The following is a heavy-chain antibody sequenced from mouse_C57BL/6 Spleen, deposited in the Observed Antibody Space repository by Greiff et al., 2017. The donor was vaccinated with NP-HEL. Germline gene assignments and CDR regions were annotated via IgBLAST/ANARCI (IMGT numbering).Heavy chain of an antibody. CDR1: GYTFTSYW. V-gene: IGHV1-52*01. D-gene: IGHD2-3*01. Sequence: QVQLQQPGAELVRPGSSVKLSCKASGYTFTSYWMHWVKQRPIQGLEWIGNIDPSDSETHYNQKFKDKATLTVDKSSSTAHMQLSSLTSEDSAVYYCARWDDGYSFAYWGQGTLVTVSA. J-gene: IGHJ3*01. CDR3: ARWDDGYSFAY. CDR2: IDPSDSET.